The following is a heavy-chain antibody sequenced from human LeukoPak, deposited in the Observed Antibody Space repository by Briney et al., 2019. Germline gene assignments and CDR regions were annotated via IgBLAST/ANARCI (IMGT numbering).Heavy chain of an antibody. V-gene: IGHV3-53*01. CDR2: IYSGGST. J-gene: IGHJ6*03. Sequence: PGGSLRLSCAASGFTVSSNYMSWVRQAPGKGLEWVSIIYSGGSTFYADSVKGRFTISRDNSKNTLYLQMNSLKTEDTAVYYCARELRGYNRLRTYYYYMDVWGKGTTVTVSS. CDR1: GFTVSSNY. CDR3: ARELRGYNRLRTYYYYMDV. D-gene: IGHD5-24*01.